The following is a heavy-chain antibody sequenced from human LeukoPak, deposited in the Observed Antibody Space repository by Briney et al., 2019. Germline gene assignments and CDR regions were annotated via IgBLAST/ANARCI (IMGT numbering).Heavy chain of an antibody. J-gene: IGHJ4*02. CDR3: ARVVYSSGWSDY. D-gene: IGHD6-19*01. V-gene: IGHV1-2*02. CDR2: INPNSGGT. Sequence: GASVKVSCKASGYTFTGYYMHWVRQAPGQGLEWMGWINPNSGGTNYAQKFQGRVTMTRDTSIGTAYMELSRLRSDDTAVYYCARVVYSSGWSDYWGQGTLVTVSS. CDR1: GYTFTGYY.